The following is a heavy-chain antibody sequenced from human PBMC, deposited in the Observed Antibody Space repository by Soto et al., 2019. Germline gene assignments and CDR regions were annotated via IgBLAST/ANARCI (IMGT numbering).Heavy chain of an antibody. CDR1: GGTFSSYG. D-gene: IGHD6-19*01. V-gene: IGHV1-69*13. J-gene: IGHJ5*02. CDR2: IIPKFGTT. Sequence: SVKVSCKASGGTFSSYGISWVRQAPGQGLEFMGGIIPKFGTTNYAQKFRGRVTITADESTSTAYMEVSSLRSEDTAVYYCARASGRGWYNWFDPWGQGTLVTVSS. CDR3: ARASGRGWYNWFDP.